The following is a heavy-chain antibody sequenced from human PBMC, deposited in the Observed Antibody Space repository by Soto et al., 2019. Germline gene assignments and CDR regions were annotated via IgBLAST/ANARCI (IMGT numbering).Heavy chain of an antibody. CDR3: ARSTMVRGVTP. CDR1: GYNFTSYA. CDR2: INAGNGNT. V-gene: IGHV1-3*01. Sequence: GASVKVSCKASGYNFTSYAMHWVRQAPGQRLEWMGWINAGNGNTKYSQKFQGRVTITRDTSASTAYMELSSLRSEDTAVYYCARSTMVRGVTPWGQGTLVTVSS. J-gene: IGHJ5*02. D-gene: IGHD3-10*01.